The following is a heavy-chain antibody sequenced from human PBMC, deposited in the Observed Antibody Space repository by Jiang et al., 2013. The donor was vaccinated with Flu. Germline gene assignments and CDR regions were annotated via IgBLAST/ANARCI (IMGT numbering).Heavy chain of an antibody. CDR2: IYWNDDK. Sequence: KPTQTLTLTCTFSGLSLSTSGVGVGWIRQPPGKALEWLALIYWNDDKRYSPSLRAGSPSPRTPPKNQVVLTMTNMDPVDTATYYCAHIGGSSWYLYLDYWGQGTLVTVSS. D-gene: IGHD6-13*01. CDR1: GLSLSTSGVG. J-gene: IGHJ4*02. V-gene: IGHV2-5*01. CDR3: AHIGGSSWYLYLDY.